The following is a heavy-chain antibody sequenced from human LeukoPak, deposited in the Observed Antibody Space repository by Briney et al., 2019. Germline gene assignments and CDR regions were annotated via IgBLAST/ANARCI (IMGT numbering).Heavy chain of an antibody. V-gene: IGHV3-20*04. CDR3: VRDTSSSYGSGSDY. J-gene: IGHJ4*02. CDR1: GFTFDDYG. CDR2: INWDGGST. D-gene: IGHD3-10*01. Sequence: PGGSLRLSCAASGFTFDDYGMSWVRQAPGKGLEWVSGINWDGGSTGYADSVKGRFTISRDNAKNSLYLQMNSLRAEDTALYYCVRDTSSSYGSGSDYWGQGTLVTVSS.